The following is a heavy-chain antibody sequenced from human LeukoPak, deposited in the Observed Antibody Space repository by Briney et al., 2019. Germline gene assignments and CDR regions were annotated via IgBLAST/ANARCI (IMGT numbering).Heavy chain of an antibody. CDR1: GNYW. CDR3: VAVPETDFWTGFYLDY. D-gene: IGHD3/OR15-3a*01. V-gene: IGHV3-9*01. J-gene: IGHJ4*02. Sequence: PGGSLRLSCAASGNYWMHWVRQAPGKGLEWVSGITWHSESMDYADSVKGRFTVSRDNAKNSLYLQMSSLRVEDTALYYCVAVPETDFWTGFYLDYWGQGTLVTVSS. CDR2: ITWHSESM.